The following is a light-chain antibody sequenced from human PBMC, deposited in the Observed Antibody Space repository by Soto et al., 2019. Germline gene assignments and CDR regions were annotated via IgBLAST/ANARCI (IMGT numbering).Light chain of an antibody. Sequence: IILSQSPATLSLSTGDSATLSCRTSQSVSSNLAWYQQKPGQAPRLLIYRASTRATDIADRFSGSGSGTEFTLTIGGLQSEDFAVYYCQQYNTLLPITFGQGTRLEI. J-gene: IGKJ5*01. CDR2: RAS. V-gene: IGKV3-15*01. CDR1: QSVSSN. CDR3: QQYNTLLPIT.